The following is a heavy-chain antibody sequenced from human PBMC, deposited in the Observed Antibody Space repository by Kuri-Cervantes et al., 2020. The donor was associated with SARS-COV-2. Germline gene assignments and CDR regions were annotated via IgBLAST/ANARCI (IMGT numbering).Heavy chain of an antibody. V-gene: IGHV3-74*01. J-gene: IGHJ2*01. D-gene: IGHD7-27*01. CDR2: TDTDGSST. Sequence: GGSLRLSCAASGFTFNPYWMHWVRQVPGKGLVWVSRTDTDGSSTSNADSVKGRFTISRDNAKNTLYLQMNSLRAEDSAVYYCVRGRTGNWYFDLWGRGTLVTVSS. CDR3: VRGRTGNWYFDL. CDR1: GFTFNPYW.